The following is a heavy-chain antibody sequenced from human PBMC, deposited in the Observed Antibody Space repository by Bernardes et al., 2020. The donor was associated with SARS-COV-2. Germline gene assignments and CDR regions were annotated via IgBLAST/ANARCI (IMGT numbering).Heavy chain of an antibody. V-gene: IGHV3-23*01. CDR1: GLTFGGYA. CDR3: AKVAYCSSISCYLVDY. Sequence: GGSLRVCCAASGLTFGGYAMSWVRQAPGKGLEWVSSISDSGGRTYYADSVNGRFTISRDNSKNTLYLQMNSLRAEDTAVYYCAKVAYCSSISCYLVDYWGQGTLVTVSS. D-gene: IGHD2-2*01. CDR2: ISDSGGRT. J-gene: IGHJ4*02.